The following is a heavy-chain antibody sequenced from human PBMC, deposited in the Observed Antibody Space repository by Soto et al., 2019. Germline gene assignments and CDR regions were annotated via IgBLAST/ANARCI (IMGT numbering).Heavy chain of an antibody. J-gene: IGHJ5*02. D-gene: IGHD6-13*01. CDR2: IYYSGNI. CDR3: ARGNIAASGTKFDP. CDR1: GDSVTSRSYY. V-gene: IGHV4-61*01. Sequence: SETLSLTCTVSGDSVTSRSYYWTWVRQPPGKGLEWIGYIYYSGNINYNPSPKSRFTISVDTSTNQFSLKLTSVTAADTAIYYCARGNIAASGTKFDPWGQGILVTVSS.